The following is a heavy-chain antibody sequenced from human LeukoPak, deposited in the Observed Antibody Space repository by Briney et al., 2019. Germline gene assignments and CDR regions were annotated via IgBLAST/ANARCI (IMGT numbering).Heavy chain of an antibody. D-gene: IGHD4-23*01. CDR2: INERGTDS. CDR3: AREVLTTVAEFDY. J-gene: IGHJ4*02. CDR1: GFTFSGHW. Sequence: GGSLRLSCTASGFTFSGHWIHWVRQAPGMGLVWVSRINERGTDSMYAESVKGRFTISRDNAKNSLYLQMNSLRAEDTAVYYCAREVLTTVAEFDYWGQGTLVTVSS. V-gene: IGHV3-74*03.